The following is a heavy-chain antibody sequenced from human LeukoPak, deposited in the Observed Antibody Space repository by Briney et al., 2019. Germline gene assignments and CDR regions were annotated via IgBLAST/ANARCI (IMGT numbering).Heavy chain of an antibody. D-gene: IGHD3-10*01. Sequence: ASVKVSCKASGYTFTSYGISWVRQVPGQGLEWMGWISAYNGNTNYAQKFQGRVTITADKSTSTAYMELSSLRSEDTAVYYCARDGVPYGSGSPFDYWGQGTLVTVSS. CDR2: ISAYNGNT. V-gene: IGHV1-18*01. CDR3: ARDGVPYGSGSPFDY. J-gene: IGHJ4*02. CDR1: GYTFTSYG.